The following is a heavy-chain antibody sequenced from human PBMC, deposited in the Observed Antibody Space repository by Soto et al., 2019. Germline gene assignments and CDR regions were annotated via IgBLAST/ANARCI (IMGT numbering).Heavy chain of an antibody. V-gene: IGHV3-23*01. J-gene: IGHJ4*02. CDR2: LSGSGGRT. D-gene: IGHD6-6*01. CDR1: GFTFSSYA. Sequence: EVQLLESGGGLVQPGGSLRLSCAASGFTFSSYAMSWVRQAPGTGLEWVTTLSGSGGRTYSDDSVNGRFTISRDNSKNTLYLQMNSLRAEDTAVYYCAKDSTAYSSAYDFESWGQGTLVTVSS. CDR3: AKDSTAYSSAYDFES.